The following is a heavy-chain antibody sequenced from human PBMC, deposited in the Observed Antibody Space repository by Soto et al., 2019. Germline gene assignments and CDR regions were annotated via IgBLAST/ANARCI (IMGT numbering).Heavy chain of an antibody. Sequence: XSWAASGLAFSSHPMSWVRQAPEKGLEWVAGISDGGDLTYNADSVRGRFTISRDNSRNTLYLQMNSLRAEDTAVYYCARRVIGSSRAFDIWGQGTMVTVSS. CDR1: GLAFSSHP. D-gene: IGHD3-10*01. V-gene: IGHV3-23*01. CDR2: ISDGGDLT. J-gene: IGHJ3*02. CDR3: ARRVIGSSRAFDI.